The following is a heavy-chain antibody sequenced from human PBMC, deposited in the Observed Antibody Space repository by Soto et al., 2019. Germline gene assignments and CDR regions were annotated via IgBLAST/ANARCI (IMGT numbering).Heavy chain of an antibody. CDR3: ARDNEILTGYPDY. CDR2: ISGHNGNT. D-gene: IGHD3-9*01. CDR1: GYTFTSYG. J-gene: IGHJ4*02. V-gene: IGHV1-18*04. Sequence: VQLVQSGAEVKKPGASVKVSCKASGYTFTSYGISWVRQAPGQGLEWMGWISGHNGNTMYAQKVQGRVTMTTDTFTSTAYMELRSLRTDDTAFYYCARDNEILTGYPDYWGQGTLVTVSS.